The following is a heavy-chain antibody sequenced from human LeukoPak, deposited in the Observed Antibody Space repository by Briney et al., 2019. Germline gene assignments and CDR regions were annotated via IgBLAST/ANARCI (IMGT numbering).Heavy chain of an antibody. CDR2: IYSGGST. CDR1: GFTVSSNY. D-gene: IGHD2-2*01. Sequence: GGSLRLSCAASGFTVSSNYMSWVRQAPGKGLEWVSVIYSGGSTYYADSVKGRFTISRDNSKDTLYLQMNSLRAEDTAVYYCATLDIVVVPAALGPEHNWFDPWGQGTLVTVSS. CDR3: ATLDIVVVPAALGPEHNWFDP. V-gene: IGHV3-66*01. J-gene: IGHJ5*02.